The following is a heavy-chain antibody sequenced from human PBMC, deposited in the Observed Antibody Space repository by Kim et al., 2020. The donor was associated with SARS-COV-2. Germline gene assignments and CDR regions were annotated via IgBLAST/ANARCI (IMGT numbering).Heavy chain of an antibody. CDR1: GFTFSSYW. Sequence: GGSLRLSCAASGFTFSSYWMSWVRQAPGKGLEWVANIKQDGSEKYYVDSVKGRFTISRDNAKNSLYLQMNSLRAEDTAVYYCAREKAGRSSWYPRYFDLWGRGTLVTVSA. V-gene: IGHV3-7*01. CDR3: AREKAGRSSWYPRYFDL. D-gene: IGHD6-13*01. J-gene: IGHJ2*01. CDR2: IKQDGSEK.